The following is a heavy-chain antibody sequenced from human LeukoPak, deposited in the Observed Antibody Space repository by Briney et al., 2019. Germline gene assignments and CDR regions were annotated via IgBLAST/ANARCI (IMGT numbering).Heavy chain of an antibody. Sequence: SQTLSLTCGISGDSVSSNNGGWNWNRQSPSRGLEWQVRTYYRSKLYNDYSGSMKGRITISPDTSKNQFSLQLNSVTPEDTAVYYCARDVGTSGCTFYYWGQGTLVTVSS. CDR1: GDSVSSNNGG. CDR2: TYYRSKLYN. J-gene: IGHJ4*02. V-gene: IGHV6-1*01. D-gene: IGHD6-19*01. CDR3: ARDVGTSGCTFYY.